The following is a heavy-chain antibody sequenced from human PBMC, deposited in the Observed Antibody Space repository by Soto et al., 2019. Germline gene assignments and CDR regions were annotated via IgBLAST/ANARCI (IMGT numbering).Heavy chain of an antibody. Sequence: PGGSLRLSCAASGCTFSTYAMSWVRQAPGKGLEWVSGIYASGGNTYYTDSVKGRFTISRDNSKSTLYLQMNSLRADDTAVYYCAKDIYSSSSGQDYWGQGTPVTVSS. V-gene: IGHV3-23*01. CDR3: AKDIYSSSSGQDY. J-gene: IGHJ4*02. CDR2: IYASGGNT. CDR1: GCTFSTYA. D-gene: IGHD6-6*01.